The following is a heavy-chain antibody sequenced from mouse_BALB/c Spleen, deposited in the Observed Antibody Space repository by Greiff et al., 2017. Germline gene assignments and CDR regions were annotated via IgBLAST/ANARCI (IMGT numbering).Heavy chain of an antibody. CDR3: ARHYRYAMDY. Sequence: QVQLKQSGAELAKPGASVKMSCKASGYTFTSYWMHWVKQRPGQGLEWIGYINPSTGYTEYNQKFKDKATLTADKSSSTAYMQLSSLTSEDSAVYYCARHYRYAMDYWGQGTSVTVSS. J-gene: IGHJ4*01. CDR2: INPSTGYT. V-gene: IGHV1-7*01. D-gene: IGHD2-14*01. CDR1: GYTFTSYW.